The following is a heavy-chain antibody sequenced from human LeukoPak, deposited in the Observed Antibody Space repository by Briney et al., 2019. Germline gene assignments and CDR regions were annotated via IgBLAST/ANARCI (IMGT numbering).Heavy chain of an antibody. CDR2: ISAYNGNT. J-gene: IGHJ5*02. Sequence: ASVKVSCKASGYTFASYGISWVRQAPGQGLEWMGWISAYNGNTNYAQKLQGRVTMTTDTSTSTAYMELRSLRSDDTAVYYCSRVPTGIGWFDPWGQGTLVTVSS. V-gene: IGHV1-18*01. D-gene: IGHD2/OR15-2a*01. CDR3: SRVPTGIGWFDP. CDR1: GYTFASYG.